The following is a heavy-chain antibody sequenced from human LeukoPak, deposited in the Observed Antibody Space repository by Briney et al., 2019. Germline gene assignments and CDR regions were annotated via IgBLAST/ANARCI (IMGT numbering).Heavy chain of an antibody. V-gene: IGHV3-30*03. CDR3: ARFGLRYFDWLPFDY. CDR2: ISYDGSNK. J-gene: IGHJ4*02. D-gene: IGHD3-9*01. CDR1: GFTFSSYG. Sequence: PGRSLRLSCAASGFTFSSYGMHWVRQAPGKGLEWVAVISYDGSNKYYADSVKGRFTISRDNSKNTLYLQMNSLRAEDTAVYYCARFGLRYFDWLPFDYWGQGTLVTVSS.